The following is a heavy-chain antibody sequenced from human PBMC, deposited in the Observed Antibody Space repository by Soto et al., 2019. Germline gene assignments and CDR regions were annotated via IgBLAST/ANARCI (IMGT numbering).Heavy chain of an antibody. Sequence: ESGGGLVMPGGSLRLSCAASGFTFSTYHINWVRQAPGKGLEWVSSINPSSSHIYYADSVRGRFTISRDNSKNSMDLQMNSLRTEDAAVYYCARGYCGGGGCYLRRDAIDVWGQGTMVTVSS. V-gene: IGHV3-21*01. CDR2: INPSSSHI. D-gene: IGHD2-15*01. CDR1: GFTFSTYH. J-gene: IGHJ3*01. CDR3: ARGYCGGGGCYLRRDAIDV.